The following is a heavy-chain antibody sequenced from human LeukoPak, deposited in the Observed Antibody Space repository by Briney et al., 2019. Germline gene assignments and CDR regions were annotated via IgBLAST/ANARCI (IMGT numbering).Heavy chain of an antibody. V-gene: IGHV4-31*03. CDR2: IYYSGST. CDR1: GVSISSGGYY. Sequence: SQTLSLTCTVSGVSISSGGYYWRWVRQHPGKGLEWIVYIYYSGSTYYHPSLKSRVTISVDTSKNQFSLKLSSVTAADTAVYYCARDSSVYYGYFDYWGQGTLVTVSS. J-gene: IGHJ4*02. D-gene: IGHD3-22*01. CDR3: ARDSSVYYGYFDY.